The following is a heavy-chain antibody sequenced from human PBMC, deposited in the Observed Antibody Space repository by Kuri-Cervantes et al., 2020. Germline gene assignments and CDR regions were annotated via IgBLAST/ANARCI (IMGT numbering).Heavy chain of an antibody. CDR2: IWYDGSNK. CDR1: GFTFSSYG. J-gene: IGHJ1*01. Sequence: GGSLRLSCAASGFTFSSYGMHWVRQAPGKGLEWVAVIWYDGSNKYYADSVKGRFTISRDNSKNTLYLQMNSLRAEDTAVYYCARDGGTYCSGGSCYRAEYFQHWGQGTLVTVSS. CDR3: ARDGGTYCSGGSCYRAEYFQH. D-gene: IGHD2-15*01. V-gene: IGHV3-33*01.